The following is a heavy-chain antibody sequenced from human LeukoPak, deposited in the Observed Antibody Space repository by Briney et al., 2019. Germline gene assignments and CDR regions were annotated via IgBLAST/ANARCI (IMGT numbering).Heavy chain of an antibody. D-gene: IGHD3-22*01. J-gene: IGHJ4*02. CDR3: VRVNSSGSFLDY. V-gene: IGHV4-4*07. Sequence: PSETLSLTCTVSGGSFSIYYWSWIRQSAGKGLEWIGHISTSGSTNYSPSLKSRVTISVDKSKNQFYLRLTSATAADTAVYYCVRVNSSGSFLDYWGQGTLVTVSS. CDR2: ISTSGST. CDR1: GGSFSIYY.